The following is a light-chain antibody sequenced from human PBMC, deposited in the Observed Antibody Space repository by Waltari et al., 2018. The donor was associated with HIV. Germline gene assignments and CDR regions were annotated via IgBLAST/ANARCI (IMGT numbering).Light chain of an antibody. CDR2: GAS. Sequence: EIVMTQSPATLSVSPGERATLSCRASQSVSSNLAWYQQKPGQAPRLLIYGASTRATGIPARFSGSGSGTEFTLTISSLQSEDFAVYYCQQYSNWPSPWTFGLGTKVEVK. CDR1: QSVSSN. J-gene: IGKJ1*01. V-gene: IGKV3-15*01. CDR3: QQYSNWPSPWT.